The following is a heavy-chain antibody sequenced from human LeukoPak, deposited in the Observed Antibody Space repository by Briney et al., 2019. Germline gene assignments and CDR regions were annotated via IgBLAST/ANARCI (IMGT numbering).Heavy chain of an antibody. D-gene: IGHD2-2*01. J-gene: IGHJ5*02. CDR3: ARAYCSSTSCSNWFDP. CDR2: IIPVFGTA. CDR1: GGTFSSYA. Sequence: AVKVSCKASGGTFSSYAISWVRQAPGQGLEWMGGIIPVFGTANYAQTFQGRVTITADESTSTAYMELSSLRSEDTAVYYCARAYCSSTSCSNWFDPWGQGTLVTVSS. V-gene: IGHV1-69*13.